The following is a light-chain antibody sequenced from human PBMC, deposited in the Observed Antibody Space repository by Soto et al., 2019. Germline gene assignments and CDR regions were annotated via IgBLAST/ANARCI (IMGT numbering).Light chain of an antibody. CDR3: QQANSFPIT. CDR1: QSISSW. CDR2: DAT. J-gene: IGKJ5*01. Sequence: DIQMTQSPSTLSASVGDRVPITCRASQSISSWLAWYQQKPGKAPKLLIYDATNLEIGVPSRFSGSGSGTDFTLTISSLQPEDIATYFCQQANSFPITFGQGTRLEI. V-gene: IGKV1-12*01.